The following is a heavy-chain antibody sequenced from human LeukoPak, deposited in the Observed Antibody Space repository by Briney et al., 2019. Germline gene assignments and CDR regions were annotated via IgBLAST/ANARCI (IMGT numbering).Heavy chain of an antibody. J-gene: IGHJ6*02. CDR2: IYSGGST. CDR3: ARDRTANWLREERFVRMDV. D-gene: IGHD5-12*01. Sequence: GGSLRLSCAASGFTVSSNYMSWVRQAPGKGLEWVSVIYSGGSTYYADSVKGRFTISRDNSKNTLYLQMNSLRAEDTAVYHCARDRTANWLREERFVRMDVWGQGTTVTVSS. V-gene: IGHV3-66*01. CDR1: GFTVSSNY.